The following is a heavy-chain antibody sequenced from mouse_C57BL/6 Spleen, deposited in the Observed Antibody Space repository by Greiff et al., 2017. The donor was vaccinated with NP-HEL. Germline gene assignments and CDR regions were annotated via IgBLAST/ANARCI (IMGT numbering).Heavy chain of an antibody. Sequence: QVQLQQPGAELMKPGASVKLSCKATGYTFTGYWIEWVKQRPGHGLEWIGEILPGSGSTNYNEKFKGKATFTADTSSNTAYMQLSSLRSPDSPIHYTAGHLSTRDYWGQGTTLTVSS. V-gene: IGHV1-9*01. J-gene: IGHJ2*01. CDR3: AGHLSTRDY. CDR1: GYTFTGYW. D-gene: IGHD2-1*01. CDR2: ILPGSGST.